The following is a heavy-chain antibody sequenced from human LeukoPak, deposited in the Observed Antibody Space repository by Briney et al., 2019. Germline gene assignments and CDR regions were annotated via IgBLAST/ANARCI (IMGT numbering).Heavy chain of an antibody. V-gene: IGHV3-21*01. J-gene: IGHJ4*02. CDR1: GFTFTTYS. CDR3: ARGGRTVTYPFDY. CDR2: ISGSSSYI. D-gene: IGHD4-17*01. Sequence: GGSLRLSCEASGFTFTTYSMTWVRQAPGKGLEWVSSISGSSSYIYYADSVKGRFTISRDNAKNSLYLQMNSLRAEDTAVYYCARGGRTVTYPFDYWGQGTLVTVSS.